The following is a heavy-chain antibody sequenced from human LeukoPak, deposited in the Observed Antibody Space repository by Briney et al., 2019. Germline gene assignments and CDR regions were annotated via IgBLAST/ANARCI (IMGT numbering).Heavy chain of an antibody. CDR3: AQDQSPDIY. J-gene: IGHJ4*02. D-gene: IGHD1-14*01. CDR2: LTGSGGTT. Sequence: HPGGSLRLSCAASGFTFRDYGMSWVRQAPGKGLEWVSALTGSGGTTYYADSVKGRFTISRDNSKNTLYLQMNSLRVDDTAVYYCAQDQSPDIYWGQGTLVTVSS. V-gene: IGHV3-23*01. CDR1: GFTFRDYG.